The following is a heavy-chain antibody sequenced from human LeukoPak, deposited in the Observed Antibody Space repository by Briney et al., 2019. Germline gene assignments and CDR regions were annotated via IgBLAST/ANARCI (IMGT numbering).Heavy chain of an antibody. Sequence: SETLSPTCTVSGGSISSSSYYWSWIRQPPGKGLEWIGGINHSRTTNYNPSLKSRVTISVDTSKNQFSLKLSSVTAADTAVYYCARDVDATSGWFDPWGQGTLVTVSS. CDR2: INHSRTT. V-gene: IGHV4-39*07. D-gene: IGHD2-15*01. CDR3: ARDVDATSGWFDP. J-gene: IGHJ5*02. CDR1: GGSISSSSYY.